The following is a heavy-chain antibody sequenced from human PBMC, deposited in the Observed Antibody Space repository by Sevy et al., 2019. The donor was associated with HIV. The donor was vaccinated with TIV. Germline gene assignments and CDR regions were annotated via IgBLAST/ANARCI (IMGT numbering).Heavy chain of an antibody. CDR2: VYDSGNS. Sequence: SETLSLTCAVSGGSINSFFWSWIRQSPGKGLEWIGYVYDSGNSEYNPSLRSRVTISVDTSKKQFSLKLSSVTAADTAVYYCARGGGIYYDSRGFHPQYYFEAWGQGTLVTVSS. J-gene: IGHJ4*02. CDR3: ARGGGIYYDSRGFHPQYYFEA. D-gene: IGHD3-22*01. CDR1: GGSINSFF. V-gene: IGHV4-59*01.